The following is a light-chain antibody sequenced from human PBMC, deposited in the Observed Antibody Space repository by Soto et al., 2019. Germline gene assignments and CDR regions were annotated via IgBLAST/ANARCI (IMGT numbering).Light chain of an antibody. CDR1: QDISNY. J-gene: IGKJ5*01. V-gene: IGKV1-33*01. CDR2: VAS. Sequence: DIQMTQSPSSLSASVGDRVTMTCQASQDISNYLNWYQQKPGKAPKLLIYVASNFETGAPSRFSGGGSGTDFTFTISILQPEDIGIYYCQQYDNLSITFGQGTRLEIK. CDR3: QQYDNLSIT.